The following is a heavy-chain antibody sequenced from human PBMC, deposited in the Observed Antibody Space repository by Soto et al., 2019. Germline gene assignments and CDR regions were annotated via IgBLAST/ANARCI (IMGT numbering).Heavy chain of an antibody. D-gene: IGHD6-13*01. Sequence: TSETLSLTCTVSGGSINNYYWTWIRQPAGKGLEWIGRIYTSGSTNYNPSLKSRVTMSVDTSKNQFSLKLRSVTAADTALYYCARQTTYSSSWYDYWGHGTLVTVSS. V-gene: IGHV4-4*07. J-gene: IGHJ5*01. CDR1: GGSINNYY. CDR2: IYTSGST. CDR3: ARQTTYSSSWYDY.